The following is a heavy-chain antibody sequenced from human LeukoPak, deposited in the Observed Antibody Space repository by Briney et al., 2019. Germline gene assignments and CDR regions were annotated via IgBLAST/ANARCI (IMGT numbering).Heavy chain of an antibody. J-gene: IGHJ4*02. CDR1: GFTFSSYE. Sequence: GGSLRLSCAASGFTFSSYEMNWVRQAPGKGLEWVSYISSSSSTIYYADSVKGRFTISRDNAKNSLYLQMNSLRAEDTAVYYCARDGYNLCFDYWGQGTLVTVSS. CDR2: ISSSSSTI. CDR3: ARDGYNLCFDY. D-gene: IGHD5-24*01. V-gene: IGHV3-48*03.